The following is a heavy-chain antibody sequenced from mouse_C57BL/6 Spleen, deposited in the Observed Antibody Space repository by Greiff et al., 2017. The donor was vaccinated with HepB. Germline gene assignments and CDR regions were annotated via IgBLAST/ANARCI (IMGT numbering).Heavy chain of an antibody. Sequence: EVQGVESGEGLVKPGGSLKLSCAASGFTFSSYAMSWVRQTPEKRLEWVAYISSGGDYIYYADTVKGRFTISRDNARNTLYLQMSSLKSEDTAMYYCTRVTAQATLAYWGQGTLVTVSA. D-gene: IGHD3-2*02. V-gene: IGHV5-9-1*02. CDR2: ISSGGDYI. J-gene: IGHJ3*01. CDR1: GFTFSSYA. CDR3: TRVTAQATLAY.